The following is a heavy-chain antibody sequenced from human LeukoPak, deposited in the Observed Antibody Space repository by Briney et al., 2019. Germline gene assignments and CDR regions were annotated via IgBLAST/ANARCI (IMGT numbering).Heavy chain of an antibody. CDR1: GFTFSNHG. V-gene: IGHV3-23*01. J-gene: IGHJ4*02. CDR3: DRDLAWGAFDY. D-gene: IGHD3-16*01. CDR2: VSPPGGST. Sequence: GGSLRLSCAASGFTFSNHGMNWVRQAPGKGLEWLSGVSPPGGSTYYADSVKGRFTISRDDSKNTLSLQMNSLRVEDTPVYYCDRDLAWGAFDYWGQGTLVTASS.